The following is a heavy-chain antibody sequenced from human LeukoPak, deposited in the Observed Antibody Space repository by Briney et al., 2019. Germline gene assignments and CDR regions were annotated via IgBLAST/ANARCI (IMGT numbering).Heavy chain of an antibody. CDR1: GASISSYY. V-gene: IGHV4-39*01. CDR2: IYYSGST. CDR3: ARYPRGAAAGNFDY. D-gene: IGHD6-13*01. Sequence: TSETLSLTCTVSGASISSYYWSWIRQPPGKGLEWIGSIYYSGSTYYNPSLKSRVTISVDTSKNQFSLKLSSVTAADTAVYYCARYPRGAAAGNFDYWGQGTLVTVSS. J-gene: IGHJ4*02.